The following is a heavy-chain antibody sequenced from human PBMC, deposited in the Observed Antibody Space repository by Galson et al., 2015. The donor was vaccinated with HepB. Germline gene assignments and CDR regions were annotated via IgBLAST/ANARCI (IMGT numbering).Heavy chain of an antibody. Sequence: SLRLSCAASGFTFSSYAMHWVRQAPGKGLEWVAVISYDGSNKYYADSVKGRFTISRDNSKNTLYLQMNSLRAEDTAVYYCARAPPLRHLLTWGQGTLVTVSS. J-gene: IGHJ5*02. CDR3: ARAPPLRHLLT. CDR2: ISYDGSNK. D-gene: IGHD4-17*01. V-gene: IGHV3-30*04. CDR1: GFTFSSYA.